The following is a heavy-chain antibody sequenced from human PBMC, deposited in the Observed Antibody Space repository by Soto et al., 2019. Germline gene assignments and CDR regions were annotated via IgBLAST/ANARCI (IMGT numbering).Heavy chain of an antibody. CDR2: ISWNRGII. CDR1: GFTFDDYA. J-gene: IGHJ3*01. V-gene: IGHV3-9*01. Sequence: EMQLVESGGGLVQPGRTLRLSCAASGFTFDDYAMHWVRLPPGKGLEWVSRISWNRGIIDYADSVKGRFTISRDTAKNSLYLQMNSLRVEETALYFCAKGHMWGGAWDRRLGFDVWGQGTMVIVSS. D-gene: IGHD2-21*02. CDR3: AKGHMWGGAWDRRLGFDV.